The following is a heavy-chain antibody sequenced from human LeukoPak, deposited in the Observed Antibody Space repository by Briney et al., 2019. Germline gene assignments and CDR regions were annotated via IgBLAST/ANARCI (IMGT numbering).Heavy chain of an antibody. Sequence: GGSLRLSCAASGFTFSDSYMTWIRQSPGQGLEWVPYISGTAYTIFYADSVQGRFNISRDNAKNSLYLQMNILRAEDTAIYYCARVDYDRSGEDANAEYFQHWGQGTLVTVSS. D-gene: IGHD3-22*01. CDR2: ISGTAYTI. J-gene: IGHJ1*01. V-gene: IGHV3-11*04. CDR3: ARVDYDRSGEDANAEYFQH. CDR1: GFTFSDSY.